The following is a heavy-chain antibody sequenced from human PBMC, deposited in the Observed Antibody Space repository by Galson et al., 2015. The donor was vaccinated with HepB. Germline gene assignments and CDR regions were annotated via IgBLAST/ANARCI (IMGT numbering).Heavy chain of an antibody. CDR1: GFTFSSYA. CDR2: ISYDGSNK. D-gene: IGHD2-2*01. J-gene: IGHJ6*02. V-gene: IGHV3-30*04. Sequence: SLRLSCAASGFTFSSYAFHWVRQAPGKGLEWVAVISYDGSNKYYADSVKGQFTISRDNSKNTLYLQMNSLRAEDTAVYYRARAAHCSTTSCYNYYYYYGMDVWGQGTTVTVSS. CDR3: ARAAHCSTTSCYNYYYYYGMDV.